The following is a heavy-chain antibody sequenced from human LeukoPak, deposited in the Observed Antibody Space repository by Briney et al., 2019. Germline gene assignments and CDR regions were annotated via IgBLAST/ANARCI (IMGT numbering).Heavy chain of an antibody. V-gene: IGHV3-23*01. CDR2: ISGGAGSA. CDR3: AKDGGYGSGSYYPDY. D-gene: IGHD3-10*01. Sequence: GGSLRLSCAASGFTFSSYAMSWVRQAPGKGLEWVSSISGGAGSASYADSVKGRFTMSRDNSKNTLYLQMNSLRAEDTAVYYCAKDGGYGSGSYYPDYWGQGTLVTVSS. J-gene: IGHJ4*02. CDR1: GFTFSSYA.